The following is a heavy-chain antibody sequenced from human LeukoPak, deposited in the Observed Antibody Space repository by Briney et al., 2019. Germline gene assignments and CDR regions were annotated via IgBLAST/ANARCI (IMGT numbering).Heavy chain of an antibody. Sequence: PGESLKISCKGSGYSFTSYWIGWVRQMPGKGLEWMGIIYPGDSDTRHSPSFQGQVTISADKSISTAYLQWSSLKASDTAMYYCARQVEYCSSTSCLNWFDPWGQGTLVTVSS. CDR1: GYSFTSYW. D-gene: IGHD2-2*01. V-gene: IGHV5-51*01. CDR2: IYPGDSDT. J-gene: IGHJ5*02. CDR3: ARQVEYCSSTSCLNWFDP.